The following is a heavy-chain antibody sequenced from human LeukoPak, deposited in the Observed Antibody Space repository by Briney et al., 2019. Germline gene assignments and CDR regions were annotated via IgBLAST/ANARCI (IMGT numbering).Heavy chain of an antibody. CDR3: ARADYSNYDWFDP. CDR1: GYSISSGYY. V-gene: IGHV4-38-2*02. D-gene: IGHD4-11*01. J-gene: IGHJ5*02. Sequence: PTETLSLTCTVPGYSISSGYYWGWIRQPPGKGLEWIGSIIHSGSTYYSPSLKSRVTISVDTSKNQFSLKLSSVTATDTAVYYCARADYSNYDWFDPWRQGTLVTVSS. CDR2: IIHSGST.